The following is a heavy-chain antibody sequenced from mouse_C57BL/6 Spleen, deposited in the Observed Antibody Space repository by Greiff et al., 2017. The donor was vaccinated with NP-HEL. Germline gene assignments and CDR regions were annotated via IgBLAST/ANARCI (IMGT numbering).Heavy chain of an antibody. CDR1: GYTFTSYW. CDR3: ASGDYSVYYAMDY. J-gene: IGHJ4*01. Sequence: QVQLQQPGAELVMPGASVKLSCKASGYTFTSYWMHWVKQRPGQGLEWIGNIDPSDSYTNYNQKFKGKSTLTVDKSYNTAYMQLSSLTSEDSAVYYCASGDYSVYYAMDYWGQGTSVTVSS. V-gene: IGHV1-69*01. CDR2: IDPSDSYT. D-gene: IGHD2-12*01.